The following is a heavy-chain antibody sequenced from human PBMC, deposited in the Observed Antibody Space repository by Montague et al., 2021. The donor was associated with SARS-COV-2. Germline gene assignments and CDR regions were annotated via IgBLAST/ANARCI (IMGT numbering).Heavy chain of an antibody. Sequence: CAISGDSVSSNSAAWNWIRQSPSRGLEWLGRTYYRSRWFNDYAVSIRSRITINPDTSKNQFSLQLNSVTPEDTAVYYCARATEWRGYYYYYYMDVSGKGTTVTVSS. D-gene: IGHD1-14*01. CDR3: ARATEWRGYYYYYYMDV. J-gene: IGHJ6*03. CDR2: TYYRSRWFN. V-gene: IGHV6-1*01. CDR1: GDSVSSNSAA.